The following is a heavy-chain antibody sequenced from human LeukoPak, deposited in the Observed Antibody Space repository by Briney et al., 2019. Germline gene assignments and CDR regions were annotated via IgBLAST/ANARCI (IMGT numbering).Heavy chain of an antibody. J-gene: IGHJ4*02. V-gene: IGHV1-2*02. Sequence: GASVKVSCKASGYTFTGYYMHWVRQAPGQGLEWMGWINPNSGGTNYAQKFQGRVTMTRDTSISTAYMELSRLRSDDTAVYYCARPSDYGDYGPLFYWGQGTLVTVSS. CDR2: INPNSGGT. CDR1: GYTFTGYY. CDR3: ARPSDYGDYGPLFY. D-gene: IGHD4-17*01.